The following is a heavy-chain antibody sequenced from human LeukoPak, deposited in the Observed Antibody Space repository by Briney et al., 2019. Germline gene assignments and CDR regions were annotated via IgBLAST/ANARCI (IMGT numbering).Heavy chain of an antibody. CDR1: GFTFDDYA. V-gene: IGHV3-9*03. Sequence: GRSLRLSCAASGFTFDDYAMHWVRQAPGKGLEWVSGISWNSGSIGYADSVKGRFTISRDNAKNSLYLQMNSLRAEDMALYYCAKDRIAAAVVGGYFDYWGQGTLVTVSS. D-gene: IGHD6-13*01. CDR3: AKDRIAAAVVGGYFDY. CDR2: ISWNSGSI. J-gene: IGHJ4*02.